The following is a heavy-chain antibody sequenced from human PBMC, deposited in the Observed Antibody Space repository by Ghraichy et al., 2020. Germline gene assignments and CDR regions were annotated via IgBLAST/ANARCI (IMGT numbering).Heavy chain of an antibody. D-gene: IGHD3-22*01. Sequence: SETLSLTCTVSGGSVSSGGYYWSWFRQHPGKGQEWIGNIYYTGSTSYNPSLKSRLTISVDTSENQFSLKLSSVTAADTAVYYCARRYYSDGPFDYWGQGTLVTVSS. CDR2: IYYTGST. CDR1: GGSVSSGGYY. V-gene: IGHV4-31*03. J-gene: IGHJ4*02. CDR3: ARRYYSDGPFDY.